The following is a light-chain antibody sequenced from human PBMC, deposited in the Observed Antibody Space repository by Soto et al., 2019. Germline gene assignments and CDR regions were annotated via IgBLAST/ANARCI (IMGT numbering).Light chain of an antibody. J-gene: IGKJ2*01. CDR3: QQRRNWPPYT. V-gene: IGKV3-11*01. CDR1: QSVSSY. CDR2: DAS. Sequence: EIGLPQSPATLSLSPGERATLSCRASQSVSSYLAWYQQKPGQAPRLLIYDASNSATGIPARFSGSGSGTGLTITIGSLEPEDFAVYYCQQRRNWPPYTFGQGTKLEIK.